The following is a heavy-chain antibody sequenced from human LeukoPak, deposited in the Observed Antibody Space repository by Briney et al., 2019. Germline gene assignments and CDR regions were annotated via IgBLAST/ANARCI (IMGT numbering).Heavy chain of an antibody. J-gene: IGHJ4*02. V-gene: IGHV4-59*12. CDR3: ARGGDSGSYLDY. D-gene: IGHD5-12*01. CDR2: INYSGST. Sequence: SETLSLTCTVSGGSISSYYWSWIRQPPGKGLEWIGYINYSGSTNYNPSLKSRVTMSVDTSKNQFSLKLSSVTAADTAVYYCARGGDSGSYLDYWGQGTLVTVSS. CDR1: GGSISSYY.